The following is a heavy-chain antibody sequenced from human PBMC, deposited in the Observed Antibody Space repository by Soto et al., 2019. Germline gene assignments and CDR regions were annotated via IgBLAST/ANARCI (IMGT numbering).Heavy chain of an antibody. J-gene: IGHJ4*02. CDR2: IYWDDDK. V-gene: IGHV2-5*02. D-gene: IGHD2-21*02. CDR1: GFSLNTNGVG. Sequence: QITLKESGPTLVKPTQTLTLTCTFSGFSLNTNGVGVYWIRQPPGKALEWLALIYWDDDKHYSPSLNNRLTITKDTSKKQVVLKMTNMDPVDTATYFCARRLGRVTLDYWGQGALVTVSS. CDR3: ARRLGRVTLDY.